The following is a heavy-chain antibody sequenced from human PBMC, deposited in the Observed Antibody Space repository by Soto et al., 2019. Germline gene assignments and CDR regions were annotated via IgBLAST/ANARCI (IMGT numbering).Heavy chain of an antibody. V-gene: IGHV4-4*02. CDR2: ISHSGTV. J-gene: IGHJ4*02. Sequence: PSQTLSLTCAAPSLSITTSKCWTWVRQPPGKGLEWLGKISHSGTVNYNATLRSRVTISVDKPKNQLSLKLMSVTAADTAVYYCARDDDGFDYWGPGSLVTVSS. D-gene: IGHD4-17*01. CDR3: ARDDDGFDY. CDR1: SLSITTSKC.